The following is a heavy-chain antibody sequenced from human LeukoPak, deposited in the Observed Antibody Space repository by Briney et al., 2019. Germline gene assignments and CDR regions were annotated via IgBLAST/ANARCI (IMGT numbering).Heavy chain of an antibody. V-gene: IGHV3-33*08. D-gene: IGHD6-6*01. Sequence: PGGSLRLSCAASGFTFSSYGMHWVRQAPGKGLEWVAVIWYDGSNKYYADSVKGRFTISRDNSKNTLYLQMNSLRAEDTAVYYCARDSHLGYSSSYYFDYWGQGTLVTVSS. J-gene: IGHJ4*02. CDR1: GFTFSSYG. CDR3: ARDSHLGYSSSYYFDY. CDR2: IWYDGSNK.